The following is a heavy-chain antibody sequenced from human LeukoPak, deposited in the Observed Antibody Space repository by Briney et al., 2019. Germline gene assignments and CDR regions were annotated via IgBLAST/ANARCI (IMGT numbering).Heavy chain of an antibody. CDR1: GFTVSSNY. D-gene: IGHD2-15*01. Sequence: GGSLRLSCAASGFTVSSNYMSWVRQAPGKGLEWVSVIYSGGSTYYADSVRGRFTISRDNSKNTLYLQMNSLRAEDTAVYYCARDRMVYGMDVWGKGTTVTVSS. CDR2: IYSGGST. J-gene: IGHJ6*04. CDR3: ARDRMVYGMDV. V-gene: IGHV3-53*01.